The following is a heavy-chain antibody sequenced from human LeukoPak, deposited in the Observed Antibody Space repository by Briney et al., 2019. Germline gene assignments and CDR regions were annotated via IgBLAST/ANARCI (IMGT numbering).Heavy chain of an antibody. CDR2: MNQDGSTR. CDR3: ARDGDFWTLNYFGDN. J-gene: IGHJ4*02. CDR1: GFTFTNYW. Sequence: GGSLRLSCAVSGFTFTNYWMSWVRQAPGKGLEWVANMNQDGSTRYYVESVKGRFTISRDNAKNSLYLHMNGLRAEDTAVYYCARDGDFWTLNYFGDNWGQGTLVTVSS. V-gene: IGHV3-7*01. D-gene: IGHD3/OR15-3a*01.